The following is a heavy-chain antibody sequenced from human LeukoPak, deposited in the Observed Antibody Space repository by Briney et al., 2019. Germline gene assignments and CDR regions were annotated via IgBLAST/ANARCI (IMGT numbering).Heavy chain of an antibody. CDR2: ISWNSGSI. Sequence: GGSLRLSCAASGFTFDDYAMHWVRQAPGKGLEWVSGISWNSGSIGYADSVKGRFTISRDNAKNSLYLQMNSLRAEDTALYYCAKGDYYDSSGSQIDYWGQGTLVTVSS. CDR1: GFTFDDYA. CDR3: AKGDYYDSSGSQIDY. D-gene: IGHD3-22*01. V-gene: IGHV3-9*01. J-gene: IGHJ4*02.